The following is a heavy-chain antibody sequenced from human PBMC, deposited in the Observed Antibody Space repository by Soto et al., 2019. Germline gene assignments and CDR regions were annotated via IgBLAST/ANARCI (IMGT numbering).Heavy chain of an antibody. CDR3: TTGTSSSWYAESAMDY. J-gene: IGHJ4*02. V-gene: IGHV3-15*01. Sequence: PGGYLRLYNASSGDNVSNAWMTWARQSSGKGLDWVGRIKSKTDGGTTDYAAPVKGRFTISRDDSKNTLYLQMNSLKTEDTAVYYCTTGTSSSWYAESAMDYCGQGT. CDR2: IKSKTDGGTT. CDR1: GDNVSNAW. D-gene: IGHD6-13*01.